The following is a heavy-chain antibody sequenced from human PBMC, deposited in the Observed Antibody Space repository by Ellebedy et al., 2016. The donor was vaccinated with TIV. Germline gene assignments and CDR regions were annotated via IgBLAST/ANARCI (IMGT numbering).Heavy chain of an antibody. Sequence: PGGSLRLSCTGSGYTFINYWIGWVRQMPRKGLEWMGIISPADSHTRYSPSFQGQVTISVDQSINTASLQWSSLKASDSAMYYCARPADWNDGYFHYWGQGTLVTVSS. CDR3: ARPADWNDGYFHY. CDR1: GYTFINYW. CDR2: ISPADSHT. J-gene: IGHJ4*02. V-gene: IGHV5-51*01. D-gene: IGHD1-1*01.